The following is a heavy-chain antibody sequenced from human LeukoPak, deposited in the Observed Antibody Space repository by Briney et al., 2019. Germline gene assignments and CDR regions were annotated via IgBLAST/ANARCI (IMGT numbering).Heavy chain of an antibody. Sequence: RTSETLTLTCAVYGGSFSGYYWSWIRQPPGKGLEWIGEINHSGSTNYNPSLKSRVTISVDTSKNQFSLKLSSVTAADTVVYYCARHYYDSSGYYPWYFDYWGQGTLVTVSS. CDR1: GGSFSGYY. J-gene: IGHJ4*02. CDR2: INHSGST. CDR3: ARHYYDSSGYYPWYFDY. D-gene: IGHD3-22*01. V-gene: IGHV4-34*01.